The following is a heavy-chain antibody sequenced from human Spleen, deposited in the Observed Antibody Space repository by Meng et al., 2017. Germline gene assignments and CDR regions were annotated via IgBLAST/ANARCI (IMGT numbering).Heavy chain of an antibody. D-gene: IGHD1-20*01. CDR2: SYHSGST. CDR3: ARAEGNWNFVY. J-gene: IGHJ4*02. CDR1: GGSINSRNW. V-gene: IGHV4-4*02. Sequence: QIQLQQSGPGLVKPSGTLSLTCAVSGGSINSRNWWSWVRQPPGKGLEWIGESYHSGSTNYNPSLKSRVTISVDKSKNQFSLNLSSVTAADTAVYYCARAEGNWNFVYWGQGTLVTVSS.